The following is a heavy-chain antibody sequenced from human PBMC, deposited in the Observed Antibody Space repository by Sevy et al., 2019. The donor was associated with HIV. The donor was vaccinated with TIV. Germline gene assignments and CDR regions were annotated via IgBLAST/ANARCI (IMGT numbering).Heavy chain of an antibody. J-gene: IGHJ4*02. Sequence: GGSLRLSCEASAINIRDYWMNWVRQAPGKGLEWVANINPDGSKIYYADSVKGRFTISGDYAKNSVFLQMTSLRAEDTAVYYCVRAIQLAASYWGQRMLVTVSS. CDR1: AINIRDYW. CDR2: INPDGSKI. D-gene: IGHD2-15*01. CDR3: VRAIQLAASY. V-gene: IGHV3-7*02.